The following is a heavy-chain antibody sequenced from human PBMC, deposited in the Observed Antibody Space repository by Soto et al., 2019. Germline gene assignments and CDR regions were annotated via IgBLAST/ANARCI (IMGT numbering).Heavy chain of an antibody. D-gene: IGHD5-12*01. CDR1: GFTFSGSA. CDR2: IRSKANSYAT. V-gene: IGHV3-73*01. J-gene: IGHJ6*02. CDR3: TAGGYNSYYYYYYGMDV. Sequence: GGSLRLSCAASGFTFSGSAMHWVRQASGKGLEWVGRIRSKANSYATAYAASVKGRFTISRDDSKNTAYLQMNSLKTEDTAVYYCTAGGYNSYYYYYYGMDVWGQGTTVTVSS.